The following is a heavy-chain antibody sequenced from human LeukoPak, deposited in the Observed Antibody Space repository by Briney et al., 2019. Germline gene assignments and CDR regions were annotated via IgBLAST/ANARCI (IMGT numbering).Heavy chain of an antibody. CDR1: GFTFSNAW. V-gene: IGHV3-15*01. CDR3: TTDRGYIVVVPAAYGY. J-gene: IGHJ4*02. D-gene: IGHD2-2*01. Sequence: GGSLRLSCAASGFTFSNAWMSWVRQAPGKGLEWVGRIKSKTDGGTTDYAAPVKGRFTISRDDSKNTLYLQMNSLKTEDTAVYYCTTDRGYIVVVPAAYGYWGQGTLVTVSS. CDR2: IKSKTDGGTT.